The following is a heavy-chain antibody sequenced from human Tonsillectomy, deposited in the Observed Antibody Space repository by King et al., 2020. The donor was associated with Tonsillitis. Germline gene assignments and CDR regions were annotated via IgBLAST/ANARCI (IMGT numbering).Heavy chain of an antibody. J-gene: IGHJ3*02. CDR1: GITFSSYW. CDR3: ARGPARIAAVGAFDI. V-gene: IGHV3-7*01. Sequence: VQLVESGGGLVQPGGSLRLSCAASGITFSSYWMNWVRQAPGKGLEWVANIKQDGRVNSYLDSVKGRFTISRDNAKNSLYLQMNSLRAEDTAVYYCARGPARIAAVGAFDIWGQGTMVTVSS. D-gene: IGHD6-13*01. CDR2: IKQDGRVN.